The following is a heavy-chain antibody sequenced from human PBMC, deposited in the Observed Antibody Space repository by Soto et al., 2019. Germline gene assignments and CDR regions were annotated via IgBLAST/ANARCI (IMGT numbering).Heavy chain of an antibody. D-gene: IGHD1-26*01. V-gene: IGHV1-69*12. CDR3: ASGGGTAAGYYYGMDV. CDR2: IIPIFGTA. CDR1: GGTFSSYA. Sequence: QVQLVQSGAEVKKPGSSVKVSCEASGGTFSSYAISWVRQAPGQGLEWMGGIIPIFGTANYAQKFQGRVTITADESTSTAYMELSSLRSEDTAVYYCASGGGTAAGYYYGMDVWGQGTTVTVSS. J-gene: IGHJ6*02.